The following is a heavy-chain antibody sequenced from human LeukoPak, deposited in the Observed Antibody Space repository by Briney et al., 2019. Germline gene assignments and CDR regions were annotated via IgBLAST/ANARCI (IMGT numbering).Heavy chain of an antibody. J-gene: IGHJ5*02. CDR2: INPSGTGT. CDR1: GYTITNNW. D-gene: IGHD5-24*01. Sequence: ASVKVYCKASGYTITNNWMHWVRQAPGQGLEWMGVINPSGTGTSYGQKFQGRITMSRDTSTSTVYMELSSLRSEDTAFYYCATDHSMADTAWWFDPWGQGTLVTVSS. CDR3: ATDHSMADTAWWFDP. V-gene: IGHV1-46*01.